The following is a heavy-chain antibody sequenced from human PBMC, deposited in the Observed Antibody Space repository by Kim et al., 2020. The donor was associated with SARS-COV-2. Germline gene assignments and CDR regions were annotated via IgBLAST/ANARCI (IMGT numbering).Heavy chain of an antibody. CDR1: GFTFSSYT. CDR2: IGGSGGVP. CDR3: AKFGSHFYDSSAYYFDN. V-gene: IGHV3-23*01. J-gene: IGHJ5*01. D-gene: IGHD3-22*01. Sequence: GGSLRLSCATSGFTFSSYTMAWVRQAPGKGLEWVSTIGGSGGVPYYADSVKGRFIISRDNSKNTLYLQMNSLRVEDTAVYYCAKFGSHFYDSSAYYFDN.